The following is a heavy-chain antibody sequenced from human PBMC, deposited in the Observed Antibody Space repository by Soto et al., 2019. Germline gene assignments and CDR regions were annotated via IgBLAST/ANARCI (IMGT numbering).Heavy chain of an antibody. D-gene: IGHD2-2*01. Sequence: EVQLSESGGGLVQPGGSLRLSCVGSGFTFINYAMNWVRQTPGKGLEWVSGISGGGDRTFDADSVKGRFTISRDNSKNTVNLQMNSLRADDTAVYYCARKVLGSTSRPDWWYFDLWGRGTLVTVSS. CDR3: ARKVLGSTSRPDWWYFDL. V-gene: IGHV3-23*01. CDR1: GFTFINYA. CDR2: ISGGGDRT. J-gene: IGHJ2*01.